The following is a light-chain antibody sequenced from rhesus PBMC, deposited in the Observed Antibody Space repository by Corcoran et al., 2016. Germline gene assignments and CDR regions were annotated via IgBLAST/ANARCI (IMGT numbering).Light chain of an antibody. J-gene: IGKJ3*01. V-gene: IGKV2-78*01. Sequence: DIVMTQTPLSLPVTPGEPASISCRSSQSLLHSDGYTYLDWYRQKPGQSPQLLIYLGSNRASGVPDRFSGSGAGTDFTLKISRVEAEDFGVYYCMQGTQLPFTFGPGTKLDIK. CDR2: LGS. CDR1: QSLLHSDGYTY. CDR3: MQGTQLPFT.